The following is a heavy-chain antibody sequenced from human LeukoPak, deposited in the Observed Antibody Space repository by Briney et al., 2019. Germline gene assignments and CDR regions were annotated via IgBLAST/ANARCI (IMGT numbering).Heavy chain of an antibody. Sequence: GGSLRLSCAASGFTLSSIAMTWVRQAPGKGLEWVSSISSSSSYIYSADSVKGRFTISRDNAKNSLYLQMNSLRAEDTAVYYCAGPVWGYARSYYWGQGTLVTVSS. CDR3: AGPVWGYARSYY. CDR2: ISSSSSYI. V-gene: IGHV3-21*01. CDR1: GFTLSSIA. D-gene: IGHD7-27*01. J-gene: IGHJ4*02.